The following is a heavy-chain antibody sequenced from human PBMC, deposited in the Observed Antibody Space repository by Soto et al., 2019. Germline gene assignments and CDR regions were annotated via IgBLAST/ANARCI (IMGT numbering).Heavy chain of an antibody. Sequence: GGSLRLSCAASGFTFSSYAMSWVRQAPGKGLEWVSSITGSGDSTNYADSVKGRFTISRDNSKNTLYLQMNSLRAEDTAVYYCAKGAPYQNMAARRFDSWGQGTLVTVSS. CDR1: GFTFSSYA. CDR3: AKGAPYQNMAARRFDS. V-gene: IGHV3-23*01. J-gene: IGHJ5*01. CDR2: ITGSGDST. D-gene: IGHD6-6*01.